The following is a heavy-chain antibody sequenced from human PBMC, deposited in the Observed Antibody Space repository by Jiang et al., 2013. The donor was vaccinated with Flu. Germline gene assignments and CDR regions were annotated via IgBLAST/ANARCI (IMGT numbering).Heavy chain of an antibody. Sequence: GSGLVKPSQTLSLTCTVSGGSISSGSYYWSWIRQPAGKGLEWIGRIYTSGSTNYNPSLKSRVTISVDTSKNQFSLKLSSVTAADTAVYYCARDVYHDAFDIVGPRDNGHRLF. V-gene: IGHV4-61*02. CDR2: IYTSGST. J-gene: IGHJ3*02. CDR1: GGSISSGSYY. CDR3: ARDVYHDAFDI. D-gene: IGHD2/OR15-2a*01.